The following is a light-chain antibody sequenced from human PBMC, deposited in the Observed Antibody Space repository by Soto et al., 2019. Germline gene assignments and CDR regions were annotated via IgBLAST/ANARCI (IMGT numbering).Light chain of an antibody. V-gene: IGKV3-15*01. CDR2: GPS. Sequence: EIVMTQSPATLSVSPGERATLSCRASQSVSSNLAWYHQKPGQAPRLLIYGPSTRATGIPARFSGSGSGTEFTLTISSLQSEDFAVYYCQQYNNWPPLTFGGGTKVEIK. J-gene: IGKJ4*01. CDR3: QQYNNWPPLT. CDR1: QSVSSN.